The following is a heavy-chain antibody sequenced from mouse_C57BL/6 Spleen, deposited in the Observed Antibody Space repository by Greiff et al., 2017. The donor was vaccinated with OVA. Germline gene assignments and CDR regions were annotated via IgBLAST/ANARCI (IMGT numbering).Heavy chain of an antibody. D-gene: IGHD3-2*02. CDR2: IYPGDGAT. CDR3: ARRDSSGYGYYAMDY. CDR1: GYAFSSYW. Sequence: QVQLKPSGAELVKPGASVKISCKASGYAFSSYWMNWVKQRPGKGLEWIGQIYPGDGATNYNGKFKGKATLTADKASSTAYLQLSSRTAEDSAVYLCARRDSSGYGYYAMDYWGQGTSVTVSS. V-gene: IGHV1-80*01. J-gene: IGHJ4*01.